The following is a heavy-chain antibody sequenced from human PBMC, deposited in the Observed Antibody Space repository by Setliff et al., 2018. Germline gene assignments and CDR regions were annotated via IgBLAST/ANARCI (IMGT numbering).Heavy chain of an antibody. J-gene: IGHJ4*02. CDR3: ARDGAYCSGGSCYSFDY. CDR1: GGTFRTDG. V-gene: IGHV1-69*06. Sequence: SVKVSCKASGGTFRTDGVSWVRQAPGQGLEWIGAIIPIFGTPNYAQNFQDRVTITADISTTTVFMEMSSLRSDDTAVYYCARDGAYCSGGSCYSFDYWGPGTPVTVSS. CDR2: IIPIFGTP. D-gene: IGHD2-15*01.